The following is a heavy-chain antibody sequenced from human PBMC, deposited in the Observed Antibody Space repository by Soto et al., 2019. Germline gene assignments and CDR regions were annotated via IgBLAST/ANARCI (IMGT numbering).Heavy chain of an antibody. V-gene: IGHV1-46*04. Sequence: GASVKVSCKASGYTFTSYYMHWVRQAPGEGLEWMGIINPSGGSTSYAQKLQGRVTMTRDTSTSTVYMELSSLRSEDTAVYYCARKRYLHWLDPWGQGTRVTVSS. J-gene: IGHJ5*02. D-gene: IGHD3-16*02. CDR2: INPSGGST. CDR3: ARKRYLHWLDP. CDR1: GYTFTSYY.